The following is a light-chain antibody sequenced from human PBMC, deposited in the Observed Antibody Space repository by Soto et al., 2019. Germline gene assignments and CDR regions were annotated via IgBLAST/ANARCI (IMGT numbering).Light chain of an antibody. V-gene: IGKV4-1*01. CDR3: QQYYNTPFT. CDR2: WAS. Sequence: DIVMTQSPDSLAVSLGERATINCKSSQNVLYSSNNKNYLAWYQQKPGQPPKLLIYWASTRESVVPDRFSGSGSGTDFTLTISSLQAEDVAVYYCQQYYNTPFTFGPGTKVDIK. J-gene: IGKJ3*01. CDR1: QNVLYSSNNKNY.